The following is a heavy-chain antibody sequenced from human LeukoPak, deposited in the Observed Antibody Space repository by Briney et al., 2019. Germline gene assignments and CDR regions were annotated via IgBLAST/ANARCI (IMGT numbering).Heavy chain of an antibody. CDR1: GYTFSSYD. Sequence: ASVKVSCKASGYTFSSYDISWVRQAPGQGLEWMGWSSALNGNTNYAQRAQGRVTMTTDTSTSTAYMELRSLRSDDTAVYYCARPEVATRYGPRLDYYYGMDVWGQGTTVTVSS. J-gene: IGHJ6*02. CDR2: SSALNGNT. D-gene: IGHD5-12*01. CDR3: ARPEVATRYGPRLDYYYGMDV. V-gene: IGHV1-18*01.